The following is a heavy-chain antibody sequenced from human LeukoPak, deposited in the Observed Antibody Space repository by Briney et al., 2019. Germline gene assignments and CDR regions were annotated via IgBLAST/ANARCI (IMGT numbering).Heavy chain of an antibody. CDR1: GYTFTSYG. D-gene: IGHD3-3*01. Sequence: ASVKVSCKASGYTFTSYGISWVRQAPGQGLEWMGWISAYNGNTNYAQKLQGRVTMTTDTSTSTAYMELRSLRSDDTAVHYCARTITIFGVVIPNWFDPWGQGTLVTVSS. V-gene: IGHV1-18*01. CDR3: ARTITIFGVVIPNWFDP. J-gene: IGHJ5*02. CDR2: ISAYNGNT.